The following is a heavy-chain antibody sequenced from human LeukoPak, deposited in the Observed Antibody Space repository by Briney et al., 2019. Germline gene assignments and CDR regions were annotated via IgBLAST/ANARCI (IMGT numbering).Heavy chain of an antibody. CDR2: INPNSGGT. J-gene: IGHJ4*02. D-gene: IGHD6-19*01. CDR3: ARDLLAVAGSYY. Sequence: ASVKVSFKASGYTFTGYYMHWVRQAPGQGIEWMGWINPNSGGTNYAQKFQGRVTMTRDTSISTAYMELSRLRSDDTAVYYCARDLLAVAGSYYWGQGTLVTVSS. CDR1: GYTFTGYY. V-gene: IGHV1-2*02.